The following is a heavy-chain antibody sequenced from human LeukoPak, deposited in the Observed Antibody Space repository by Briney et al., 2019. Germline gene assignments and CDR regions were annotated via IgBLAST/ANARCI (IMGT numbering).Heavy chain of an antibody. CDR1: GYSVRSYW. D-gene: IGHD3-16*01. CDR3: ARQYAYGWFDP. V-gene: IGHV5-51*01. J-gene: IGHJ5*02. Sequence: GESLKISCKSSGYSVRSYWIAWVRPMPGKGLEWMGIIFPGDSDARYSPSFQGQVTISVDKSISTAYLQWGSLKASDTAIYCCARQYAYGWFDPWGQGTLVTVSS. CDR2: IFPGDSDA.